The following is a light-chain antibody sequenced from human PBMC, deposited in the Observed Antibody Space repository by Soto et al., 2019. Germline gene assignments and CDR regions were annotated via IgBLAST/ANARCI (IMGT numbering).Light chain of an antibody. V-gene: IGLV2-14*01. CDR3: CSYTTSNTRQIV. J-gene: IGLJ1*01. CDR1: SSYVGGYNY. CDR2: DVS. Sequence: QSVLTQPASVSGSPGQSITISCTGTSSYVGGYNYVSWYQQHPGKAPKFMIYDVSNRPSGVSNRFSGSKSGNTASLTISGLQAEDEADYYSCSYTTSNTRQIVFGTGTKVTVL.